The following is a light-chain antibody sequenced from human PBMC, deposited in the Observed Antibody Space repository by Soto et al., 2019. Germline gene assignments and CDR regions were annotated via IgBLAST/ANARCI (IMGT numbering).Light chain of an antibody. V-gene: IGLV2-14*01. CDR2: EVS. CDR1: SSDVGGYNY. Sequence: QSALTQPASVSGSPGQSITISCTGTSSDVGGYNYVSWYQQHPGKAPKLMIYEVSNRPSGVSNRFSGSKSGNTASLTISGLQAEDEADYYCSSYTSSQGVVFRGGTTVTVL. J-gene: IGLJ2*01. CDR3: SSYTSSQGVV.